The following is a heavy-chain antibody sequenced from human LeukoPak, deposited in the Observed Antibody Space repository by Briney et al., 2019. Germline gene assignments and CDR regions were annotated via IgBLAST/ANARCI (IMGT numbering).Heavy chain of an antibody. J-gene: IGHJ4*02. CDR1: GGSIGIYY. CDR3: ARVAMYEFSFDY. D-gene: IGHD2-8*01. V-gene: IGHV4-4*07. CDR2: IYNSGRT. Sequence: PSETLSLTCTVSGGSIGIYYWSWIRQPAGKGLEWIGRIYNSGRTKYSPSLESRVTMSIDTSKNQFSLKLSSVSAADTAVYYCARVAMYEFSFDYWGQGTLVTVSS.